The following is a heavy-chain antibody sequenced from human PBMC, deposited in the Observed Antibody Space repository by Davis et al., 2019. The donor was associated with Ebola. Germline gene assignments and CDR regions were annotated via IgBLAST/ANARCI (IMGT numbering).Heavy chain of an antibody. J-gene: IGHJ6*02. V-gene: IGHV1-69*04. Sequence: SVKVSRKASGGTFSSYAISWVRQAPGQGLEWMGRIIPILGIANYAQKFQGRVTITADKSTSTAYMELSSLRSEDTAVYYCARGFSDWNYWVYGMDVWGQGTTVTVSS. D-gene: IGHD1-7*01. CDR2: IIPILGIA. CDR1: GGTFSSYA. CDR3: ARGFSDWNYWVYGMDV.